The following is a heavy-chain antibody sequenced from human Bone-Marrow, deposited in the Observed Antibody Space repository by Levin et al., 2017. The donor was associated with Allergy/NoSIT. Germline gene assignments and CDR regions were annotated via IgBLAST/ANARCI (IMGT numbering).Heavy chain of an antibody. V-gene: IGHV3-33*01. J-gene: IGHJ4*02. CDR3: ARDGSGSDSNVDY. CDR2: IYYDGTNK. D-gene: IGHD3-10*01. CDR1: GFTFSTYG. Sequence: GGSLRLSCAASGFTFSTYGMHWVRQAPGKGLEWVAVIYYDGTNKYYADSVKGRFTISRDNSKNTLYLQVNSLRAEDTAVYYCARDGSGSDSNVDYWGQGTLVTVSS.